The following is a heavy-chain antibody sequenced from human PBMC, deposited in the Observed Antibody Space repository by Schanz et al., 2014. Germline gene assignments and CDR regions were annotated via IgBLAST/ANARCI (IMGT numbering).Heavy chain of an antibody. Sequence: QVQLVQSGSELKKPGASVKVSCKASGYTFTSYAMNWVRQAPGQGLEWVGWINTNTGNPTYAQGFTGRFVFSLDTSVSTEYLQISRRKAEDTAAYYCTTETIAMAGTFSIWGQGTLVTVSS. CDR3: TTETIAMAGTFSI. J-gene: IGHJ4*02. V-gene: IGHV7-4-1*02. CDR2: INTNTGNP. CDR1: GYTFTSYA. D-gene: IGHD6-19*01.